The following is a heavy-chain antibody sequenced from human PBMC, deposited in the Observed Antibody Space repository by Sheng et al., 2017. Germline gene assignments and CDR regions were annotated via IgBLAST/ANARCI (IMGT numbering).Heavy chain of an antibody. D-gene: IGHD3-10*01. Sequence: EVRLVESGGNFVQPGGSLRLSCGASGFTFSTSWMNWVRQTPGKALEWVADINPVGSQLYYADSVKGRFIISRDNAKNSLYLQMNTLRTEDTAIYFCRRSLDYWGQGTQVTVSS. CDR1: GFTFSTSW. CDR3: RRSLDY. V-gene: IGHV3-7*01. J-gene: IGHJ4*02. CDR2: INPVGSQL.